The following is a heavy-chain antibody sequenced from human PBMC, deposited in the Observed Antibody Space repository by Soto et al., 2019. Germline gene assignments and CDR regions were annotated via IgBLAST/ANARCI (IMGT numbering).Heavy chain of an antibody. V-gene: IGHV3-30*04. Sequence: QVQLVESGGGVVQPGRSLRLSCAVSGFIFKNYALNWVRQAPGKGLEWVASITRDGYNKYYADSVKGRFTISRDNSKNTLSLQMTALRVEDSSVYYCTKSSGGSSSVGMDYWGPGTLVTDSS. CDR2: ITRDGYNK. J-gene: IGHJ4*02. CDR3: TKSSGGSSSVGMDY. D-gene: IGHD6-6*01. CDR1: GFIFKNYA.